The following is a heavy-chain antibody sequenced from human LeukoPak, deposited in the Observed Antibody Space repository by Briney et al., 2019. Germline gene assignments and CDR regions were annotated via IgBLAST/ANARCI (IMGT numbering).Heavy chain of an antibody. Sequence: ASVKVSCKASGYTFSSYYMHWVRQAPGQGLEWMGIINPTGGSTSYAQNFQGRVTMTRDTSISTAYMELRSLRSDDTAVYYCARDLANYYGSGSAVDYWGQGTLVTVSS. CDR3: ARDLANYYGSGSAVDY. CDR2: INPTGGST. V-gene: IGHV1-46*01. J-gene: IGHJ4*02. D-gene: IGHD3-10*01. CDR1: GYTFSSYY.